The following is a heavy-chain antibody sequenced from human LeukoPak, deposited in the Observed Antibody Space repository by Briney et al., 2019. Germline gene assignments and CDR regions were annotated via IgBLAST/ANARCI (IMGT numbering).Heavy chain of an antibody. CDR2: IYYSGST. Sequence: PSETLSLTCTVSGGSISSYYWSWIRQPPGKGLEWIGYIYYSGSTNYNPSPKSRVTISVDTSKNQFSLKLSSVTAADTAVYYCARGVDTLVVPFDYWGQGTLVTVSS. CDR3: ARGVDTLVVPFDY. J-gene: IGHJ4*02. V-gene: IGHV4-59*01. D-gene: IGHD2-2*01. CDR1: GGSISSYY.